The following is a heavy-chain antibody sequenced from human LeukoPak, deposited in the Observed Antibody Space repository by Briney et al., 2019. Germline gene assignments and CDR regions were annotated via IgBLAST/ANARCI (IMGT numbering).Heavy chain of an antibody. CDR3: ARGDHDYGDHGAFAFDI. V-gene: IGHV4-31*03. J-gene: IGHJ3*02. D-gene: IGHD4-17*01. CDR1: GGSISSGGYY. CDR2: IYYSGST. Sequence: SETLSLTCTVSGGSISSGGYYWSWIRQHPGKVLEWIGYIYYSGSTYYNPSLKSRVTISVDTSKNQFSLKLSSVTAADTAVYYCARGDHDYGDHGAFAFDIWGQGTMVTVSS.